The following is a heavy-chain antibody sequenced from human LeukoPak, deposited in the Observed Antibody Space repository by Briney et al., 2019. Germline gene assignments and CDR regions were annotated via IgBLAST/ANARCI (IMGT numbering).Heavy chain of an antibody. CDR2: ISYDGSNK. CDR3: ARGYCSSTSCYAPSYYGMDV. D-gene: IGHD2-2*01. Sequence: GRSLRLSCAASGFTFSSYAMHWVRQAPGKGLEWVAVISYDGSNKYYADSVKGRFTISRDNSKNTLYLQMNSLRAEDTAVYDCARGYCSSTSCYAPSYYGMDVWGQGTTVTVSS. V-gene: IGHV3-30*01. J-gene: IGHJ6*02. CDR1: GFTFSSYA.